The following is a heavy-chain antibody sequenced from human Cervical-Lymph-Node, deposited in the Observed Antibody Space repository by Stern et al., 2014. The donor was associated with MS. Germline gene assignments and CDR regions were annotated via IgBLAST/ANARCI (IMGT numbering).Heavy chain of an antibody. J-gene: IGHJ4*02. CDR3: ARAYSGYEEVDH. CDR1: GYTFTDHY. V-gene: IGHV1-2*06. Sequence: QVQLLQPGAEVKRPVASVKVSCKASGYTFTDHYIHWVRQAPGQGLQWMGRINPHNGGTNFAQRLQGRITMTRDTSISTAYMDLSGLRFDDTAVYFCARAYSGYEEVDHWGQGTLLIVSS. D-gene: IGHD5-12*01. CDR2: INPHNGGT.